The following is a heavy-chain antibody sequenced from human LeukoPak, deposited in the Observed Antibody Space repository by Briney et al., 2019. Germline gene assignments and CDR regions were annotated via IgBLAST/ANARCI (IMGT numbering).Heavy chain of an antibody. V-gene: IGHV3-7*01. Sequence: GGSLRLSCAASGFTFSSYWMSWVRQAPGKGLEWVANIKQDGSEKYYVDSVKGRFTISRDNAKNSLYLQMNSLRAEDTAVYYCARDDYGDPAGYYYYGMDVWGQGTTVTVSS. CDR2: IKQDGSEK. CDR3: ARDDYGDPAGYYYYGMDV. D-gene: IGHD4-17*01. CDR1: GFTFSSYW. J-gene: IGHJ6*02.